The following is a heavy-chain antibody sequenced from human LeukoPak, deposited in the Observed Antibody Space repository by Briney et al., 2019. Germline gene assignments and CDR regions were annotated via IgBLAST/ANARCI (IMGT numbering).Heavy chain of an antibody. D-gene: IGHD3-22*01. V-gene: IGHV1-46*01. CDR3: ARDLIQRYYDSRDDY. J-gene: IGHJ4*02. CDR2: INPSGGST. Sequence: ASVKVSCKASGYTFTSYYMHWVRQAPGQGLEWMGIINPSGGSTSYAQKFQGRVTMTRDTSTSTVYMELSSLRSEDTAVYYCARDLIQRYYDSRDDYWGQGTLVTLSS. CDR1: GYTFTSYY.